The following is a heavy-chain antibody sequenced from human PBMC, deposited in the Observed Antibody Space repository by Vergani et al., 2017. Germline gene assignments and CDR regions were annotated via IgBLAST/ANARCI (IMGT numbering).Heavy chain of an antibody. Sequence: QVQLVESGGGLVKPGGSLRLSCAASGFTFSDYYMSWIRQAPGKGLEWVSYISGGSATIYYADSVKGRFTISRDNAKNSLYLRMNSLSAEDSAVYYCARAITMVRGLPDFWGQGTLVTVSS. CDR1: GFTFSDYY. CDR3: ARAITMVRGLPDF. CDR2: ISGGSATI. V-gene: IGHV3-11*01. J-gene: IGHJ4*02. D-gene: IGHD3-10*01.